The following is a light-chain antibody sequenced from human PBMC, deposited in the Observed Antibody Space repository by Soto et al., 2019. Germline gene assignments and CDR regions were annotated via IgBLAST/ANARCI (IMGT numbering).Light chain of an antibody. CDR2: EGS. Sequence: QSVLTPPASVFGSPGQSITISCPGNSNDVGSYNLVSWYQQHPGKAPKLMIYEGSKRPSGVSNRFSGSKSGNTASLTISGLQAEDEADYYCCSYAGSSTFYVFGTGTKVTVL. V-gene: IGLV2-23*01. CDR3: CSYAGSSTFYV. J-gene: IGLJ1*01. CDR1: SNDVGSYNL.